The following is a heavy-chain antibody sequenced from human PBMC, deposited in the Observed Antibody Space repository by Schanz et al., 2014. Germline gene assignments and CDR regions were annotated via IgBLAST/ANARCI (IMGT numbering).Heavy chain of an antibody. J-gene: IGHJ4*02. CDR2: VTSAYTT. CDR1: GFTFGTRT. V-gene: IGHV3-23*01. D-gene: IGHD6-6*01. Sequence: EVQVLESGGGLVQPGGSLRLSCVGSGFTFGTRTMGWVRQAPGRGLEWVSTVTSAYTTYYADSVKGRFTISRDNSKNTLYLQMNSLRAEDTAVYYCAKGNTEARLSDFWGQGTLVTVSS. CDR3: AKGNTEARLSDF.